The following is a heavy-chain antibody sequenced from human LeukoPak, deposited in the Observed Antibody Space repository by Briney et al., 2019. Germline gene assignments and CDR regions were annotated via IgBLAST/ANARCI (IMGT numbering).Heavy chain of an antibody. Sequence: ASVNVSCKASGYTFTSYGISWVRQAPGQGLEWMGWISAYNGNTNYAQKLQGRVTMTTDTSTSTAYMELRSLRSDDTAVYYCARDLGTYDFWSGYYLPGAFDIWGQGTMVTVSS. CDR1: GYTFTSYG. CDR3: ARDLGTYDFWSGYYLPGAFDI. V-gene: IGHV1-18*01. D-gene: IGHD3-3*01. CDR2: ISAYNGNT. J-gene: IGHJ3*02.